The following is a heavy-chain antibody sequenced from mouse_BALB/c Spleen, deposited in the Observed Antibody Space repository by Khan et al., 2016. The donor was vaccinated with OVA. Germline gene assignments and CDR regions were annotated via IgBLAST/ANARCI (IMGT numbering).Heavy chain of an antibody. J-gene: IGHJ2*01. CDR1: GDSITSGY. D-gene: IGHD2-4*01. CDR3: ARYYDYEGDYFDY. V-gene: IGHV3-8*02. CDR2: ISYSGST. Sequence: EVQLQESGPSLVKPSQTLSLTCSVTGDSITSGYWNWIRKFPGNKLEYMGYISYSGSTYYNPSLKSRISITRDTSKNQYYLQSNSVTTEDTATYYCARYYDYEGDYFDYWGQGTTLTVSS.